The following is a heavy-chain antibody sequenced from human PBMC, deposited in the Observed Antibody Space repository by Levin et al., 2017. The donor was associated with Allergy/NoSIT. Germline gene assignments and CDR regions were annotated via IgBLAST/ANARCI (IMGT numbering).Heavy chain of an antibody. J-gene: IGHJ6*01. CDR3: ARDSAAHGMDA. CDR2: IFFTGTT. Sequence: SQTLSLTCTVSGGSVTSGSYYWSWIRQSPGKGLEWVGDIFFTGTTNYNPSLKSRITISIDTSKNQFSLKVSSVAAADTAVYYCARDSAAHGMDAWGPGTTVTVSS. CDR1: GGSVTSGSYY. D-gene: IGHD3-10*01. V-gene: IGHV4-61*01.